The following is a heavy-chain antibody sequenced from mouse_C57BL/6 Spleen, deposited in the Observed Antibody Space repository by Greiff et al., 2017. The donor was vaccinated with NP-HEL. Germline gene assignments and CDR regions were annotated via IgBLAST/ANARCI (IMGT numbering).Heavy chain of an antibody. V-gene: IGHV5-17*01. CDR2: ISSGSSSI. CDR1: GFTFSDYG. CDR3: ARVALYYFDY. J-gene: IGHJ2*01. Sequence: EVQLVEPGGGLVKPGGSLKLSCAASGFTFSDYGMHWVRQAPEQGLEWVAYISSGSSSIYYADTVKGRFTISRDNAKNTLFLQLTSLRSEDTALYYCARVALYYFDYWGQGTTLTVSS.